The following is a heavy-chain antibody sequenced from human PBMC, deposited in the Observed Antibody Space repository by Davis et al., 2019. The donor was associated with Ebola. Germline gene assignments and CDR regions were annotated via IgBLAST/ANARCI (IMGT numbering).Heavy chain of an antibody. CDR2: INPSGGST. CDR1: GYIFTSYA. D-gene: IGHD6-6*01. Sequence: AASVKVSCKASGYIFTSYAIHWVRQAPGQGLEWMGIINPSGGSTSYAQKFQGRVTMTRDTSTSTVYMELSSLRSEDTAVYYCARNGGKAARPGGSFDYWGQGTLVTVSS. V-gene: IGHV1-46*01. CDR3: ARNGGKAARPGGSFDY. J-gene: IGHJ4*02.